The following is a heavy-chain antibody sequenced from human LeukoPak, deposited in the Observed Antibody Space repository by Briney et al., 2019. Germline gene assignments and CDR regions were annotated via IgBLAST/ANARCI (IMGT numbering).Heavy chain of an antibody. J-gene: IGHJ5*02. CDR3: ARDCGVVPAAMGWFDP. Sequence: SETLSLTCTVSGGSISSSSYYWGWIRQPPGKGLEWIGSIYYSGSTYYNPSLKSRVTISVDRSKNQFSLKLSSVTAADTAVYYCARDCGVVPAAMGWFDPWGQGTLVTVSS. V-gene: IGHV4-39*07. CDR1: GGSISSSSYY. D-gene: IGHD2-2*01. CDR2: IYYSGST.